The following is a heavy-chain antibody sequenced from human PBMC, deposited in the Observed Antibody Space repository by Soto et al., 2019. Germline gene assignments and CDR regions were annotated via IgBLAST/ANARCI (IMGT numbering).Heavy chain of an antibody. V-gene: IGHV1-8*03. CDR1: GYTFTTYG. CDR2: MNPNSGNT. CDR3: ARELDPYYGGNSLSLDY. J-gene: IGHJ4*02. Sequence: GASVKVSCKASGYTFTTYGISWVRQAPGQGFEYLGWMNPNSGNTGYAQKFRGRVTITADESTNTAYMELNYLRSEDTAVYFCARELDPYYGGNSLSLDYWGQGTLVTVSS. D-gene: IGHD4-17*01.